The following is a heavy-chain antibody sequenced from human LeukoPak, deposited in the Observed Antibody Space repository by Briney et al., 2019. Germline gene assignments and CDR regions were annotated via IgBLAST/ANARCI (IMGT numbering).Heavy chain of an antibody. CDR1: GFTVSSNY. CDR3: GRDLGGRSGY. D-gene: IGHD1-26*01. V-gene: IGHV3-53*01. CDR2: IYSGGST. J-gene: IGHJ4*02. Sequence: GGSLRLSCAASGFTVSSNYMSWVRQAPGKGLEWVSVIYSGGSTNYADSVKGRFSISRDNAKNTLYLQMNSLRAEDTAVYYCGRDLGGRSGYWGQGTLVTVSS.